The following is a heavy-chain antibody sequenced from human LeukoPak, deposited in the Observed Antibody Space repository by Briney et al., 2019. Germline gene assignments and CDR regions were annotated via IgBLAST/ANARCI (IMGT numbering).Heavy chain of an antibody. V-gene: IGHV3-23*01. CDR2: ISGSGGST. J-gene: IGHJ4*02. CDR1: GFIFSSYA. CDR3: ARVLAWMARGGFDY. D-gene: IGHD5-24*01. Sequence: GGSLRLSCAASGFIFSSYAMSWVRQAPGKGLEWVSRISGSGGSTYYADSVKGRFTISRDNSKNTLYLQMNSLRTEDTAVYYCARVLAWMARGGFDYWGQGTLVTVSS.